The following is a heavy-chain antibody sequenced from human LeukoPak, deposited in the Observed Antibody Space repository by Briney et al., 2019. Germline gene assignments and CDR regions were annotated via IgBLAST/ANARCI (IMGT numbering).Heavy chain of an antibody. CDR1: GFSFSTYN. CDR2: ITTSSSYI. V-gene: IGHV3-21*01. Sequence: GGSLRLSCAASGFSFSTYNMNWVRQAPGKGLEWVSSITTSSSYIYYADSVKGRFTISRDNAKTALYLQMNSLRAEDTALYYCARDLSGITGYTYGRGIDYWGQGTLVTVSS. D-gene: IGHD5-18*01. J-gene: IGHJ4*02. CDR3: ARDLSGITGYTYGRGIDY.